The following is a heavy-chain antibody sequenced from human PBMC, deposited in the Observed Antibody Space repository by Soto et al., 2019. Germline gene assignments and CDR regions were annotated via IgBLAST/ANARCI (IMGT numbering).Heavy chain of an antibody. V-gene: IGHV4-4*02. CDR2: IYHSGSP. D-gene: IGHD2-21*01. CDR1: GGSISSTNW. Sequence: QVQLRESGPGLVKTSGTLSLTCAVSGGSISSTNWWTWVRQPPGKGLEWIGEIYHSGSPTYSPSFRGGATNSVDKSNNQFTQRLRSVTAADTAVYYCAPLAHLVVVALLPIPTWGQGILVTVSS. CDR3: APLAHLVVVALLPIPT. J-gene: IGHJ5*02.